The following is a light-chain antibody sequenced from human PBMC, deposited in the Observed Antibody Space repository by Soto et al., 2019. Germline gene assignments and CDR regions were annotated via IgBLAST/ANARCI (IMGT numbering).Light chain of an antibody. V-gene: IGKV1-39*01. Sequence: DIPMTQSPSSLSASVGDRVTITCRASQSISSYLNWYQQKPGKAPKLLIYAASSLQSGVPSRFSGSGSGTDFTLTISSLQPEDFATYYCQQSYSTPAFGPGTKGDIK. J-gene: IGKJ3*01. CDR2: AAS. CDR1: QSISSY. CDR3: QQSYSTPA.